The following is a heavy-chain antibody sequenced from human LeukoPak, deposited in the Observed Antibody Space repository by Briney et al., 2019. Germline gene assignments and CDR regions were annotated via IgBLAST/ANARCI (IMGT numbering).Heavy chain of an antibody. D-gene: IGHD6-19*01. CDR1: GDSITSGSYY. Sequence: SETLSLTCTVSGDSITSGSYYWSWIRQPAGKGPERIGHIHTNGGTKYNPSLESRVTISLETSDNQFSLELNSVTATDTAVYYCARSIAVTGKRWLDPWGQGTLVTVSS. CDR2: IHTNGGT. CDR3: ARSIAVTGKRWLDP. V-gene: IGHV4-61*09. J-gene: IGHJ5*02.